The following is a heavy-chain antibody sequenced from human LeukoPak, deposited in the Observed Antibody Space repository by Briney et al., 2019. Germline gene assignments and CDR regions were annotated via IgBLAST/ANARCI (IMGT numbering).Heavy chain of an antibody. CDR1: GGSISSYY. J-gene: IGHJ4*02. V-gene: IGHV4-39*01. Sequence: SETLSLTCTVSGGSISSYYWSWIRQPPGKGLEWIGSIYYSGSTYYNPPLKSRATISVDTSKNQFSLKLSSVTAADTAVYYCASYCSSTSCPIDYWGQGTLVTVSS. CDR3: ASYCSSTSCPIDY. CDR2: IYYSGST. D-gene: IGHD2-2*01.